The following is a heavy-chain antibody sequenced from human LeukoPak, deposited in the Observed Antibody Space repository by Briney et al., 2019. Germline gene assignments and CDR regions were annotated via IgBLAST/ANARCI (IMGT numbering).Heavy chain of an antibody. V-gene: IGHV3-13*01. CDR1: GFTFSRYD. D-gene: IGHD6-19*01. CDR3: ARTKPWPNNDVFDM. CDR2: SGTVGDT. Sequence: GGSLRLSCAASGFTFSRYDMHWVRQITGKGLEWLSNSGTVGDTYYPDSVKGRFTTSRENAKNSVYLQMDSLRVEDTAVYYCARTKPWPNNDVFDMWGQGTLVIVSS. J-gene: IGHJ3*02.